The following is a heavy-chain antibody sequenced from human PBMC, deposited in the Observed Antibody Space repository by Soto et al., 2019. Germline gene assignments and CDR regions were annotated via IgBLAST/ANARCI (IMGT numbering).Heavy chain of an antibody. CDR2: IYYSGST. CDR3: ARVGRVTGTYYGMDV. Sequence: SETLSLTCAVSGGSISSYDWSWIRLSPGKGLEWIGYIYYSGSTNYTPSLKSRVTISVDTSKNQFSLKLSSVTAADTAVYYCARVGRVTGTYYGMDVWGPGTTVTVSS. V-gene: IGHV4-59*01. CDR1: GGSISSYD. J-gene: IGHJ6*02. D-gene: IGHD2-21*02.